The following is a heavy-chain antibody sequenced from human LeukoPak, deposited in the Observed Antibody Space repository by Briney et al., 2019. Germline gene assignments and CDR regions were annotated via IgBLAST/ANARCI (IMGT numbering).Heavy chain of an antibody. J-gene: IGHJ5*02. CDR3: ARGVTVVVVAATWNWFDP. CDR1: GGSFSGYY. CDR2: INHSGST. D-gene: IGHD2-15*01. V-gene: IGHV4-34*01. Sequence: SETLSLTCAVYGGSFSGYYWSWIRQPPGKGLEWIGEINHSGSTNYNPSLKSRVTISVDTSKNHFSLKLSSVTAADTAVYYCARGVTVVVVAATWNWFDPWGQGTLVTVSS.